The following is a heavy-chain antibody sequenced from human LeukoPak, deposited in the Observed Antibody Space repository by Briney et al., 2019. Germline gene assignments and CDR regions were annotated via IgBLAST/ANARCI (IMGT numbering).Heavy chain of an antibody. CDR3: AKEYSGTFSPLPSYFDC. J-gene: IGHJ4*02. Sequence: GGSLRLSCTASGFTFSSYSMNWVRQAPGKGLEWVSAISGSAGRAYYADSVKGRFTISRDNSKNTLYLQMNSLRAEDTAVYYCAKEYSGTFSPLPSYFDCWGQGTLVTVSS. CDR2: ISGSAGRA. V-gene: IGHV3-23*01. CDR1: GFTFSSYS. D-gene: IGHD1-26*01.